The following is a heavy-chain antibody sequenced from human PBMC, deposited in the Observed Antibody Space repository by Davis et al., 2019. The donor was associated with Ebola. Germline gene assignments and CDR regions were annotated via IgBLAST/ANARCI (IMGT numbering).Heavy chain of an antibody. CDR2: INPSDDSA. D-gene: IGHD3-10*01. Sequence: AASVKVSCKASGYTFTRYYVHWVRQAPGQGLEWMGIINPSDDSAKFAQKFQGRVNMTTDTSMSTVDMELSGLRSDDTAMYYCARGLLWFKTYYYGMDIWGQGTTVTVSS. CDR3: ARGLLWFKTYYYGMDI. V-gene: IGHV1-46*01. J-gene: IGHJ6*02. CDR1: GYTFTRYY.